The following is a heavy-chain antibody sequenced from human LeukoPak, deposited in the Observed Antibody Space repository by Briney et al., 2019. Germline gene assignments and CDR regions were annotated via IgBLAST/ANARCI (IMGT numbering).Heavy chain of an antibody. Sequence: PSETLSLTCAVSGGSISSGGYSWSWIRQPPGKGLEWIGYIYHSGSTYYNPSLKSRVTISPDRSKNQFSLNLSSVTAADTAVYYCARGNCSGGSCPRSEYFQHWGQGTLVTVSS. CDR3: ARGNCSGGSCPRSEYFQH. CDR2: IYHSGST. J-gene: IGHJ1*01. D-gene: IGHD2-15*01. V-gene: IGHV4-30-2*01. CDR1: GGSISSGGYS.